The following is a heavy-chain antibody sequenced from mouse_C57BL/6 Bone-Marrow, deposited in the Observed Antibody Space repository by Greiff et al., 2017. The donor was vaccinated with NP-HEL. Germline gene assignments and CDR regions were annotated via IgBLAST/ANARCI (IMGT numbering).Heavy chain of an antibody. CDR3: ARGAQAIYMDY. CDR1: GYTFTNYW. D-gene: IGHD3-2*02. Sequence: QVQLQQSGAELVRPGTSVKMSCKASGYTFTNYWIGWAKQRPGQGLEWIGDIYPGGGFPNYNEKFKGKATLPADKTSSTACLQFSSLTSEDSATYYCARGAQAIYMDYWGQGTSLTVSS. J-gene: IGHJ2*02. V-gene: IGHV1-63*01. CDR2: IYPGGGFP.